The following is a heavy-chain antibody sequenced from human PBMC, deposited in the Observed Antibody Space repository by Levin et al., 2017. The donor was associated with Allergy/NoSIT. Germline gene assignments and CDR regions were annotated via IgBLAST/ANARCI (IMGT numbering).Heavy chain of an antibody. J-gene: IGHJ4*02. V-gene: IGHV3-30*04. D-gene: IGHD1-26*01. CDR1: GFTFSDYM. CDR2: ISDDGSKQ. CDR3: ARDLPPYSGSYHFNS. Sequence: GGSLRLSCAASGFTFSDYMMHWVRQAPGKGLEWVAVISDDGSKQYYADSVKGRFTLSRDNSNNTLYLQMNSLRPEDTAVYYCARDLPPYSGSYHFNSWGQGTLVTVSS.